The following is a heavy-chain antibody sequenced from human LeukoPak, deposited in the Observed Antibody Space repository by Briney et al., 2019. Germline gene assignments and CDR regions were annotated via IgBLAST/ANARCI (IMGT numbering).Heavy chain of an antibody. D-gene: IGHD3-3*01. J-gene: IGHJ4*02. CDR1: GYTFTGYY. V-gene: IGHV1-2*02. Sequence: ASVKVSCKASGYTFTGYYMHWVRQAPGQGLEWMGWINPNSGGTNYAQKFQGRVTMTRDTSISTAYMELSRLTSDDTAVYYCSRAPPEYYDFWSGYPYYFAYWGQGTLVT. CDR3: SRAPPEYYDFWSGYPYYFAY. CDR2: INPNSGGT.